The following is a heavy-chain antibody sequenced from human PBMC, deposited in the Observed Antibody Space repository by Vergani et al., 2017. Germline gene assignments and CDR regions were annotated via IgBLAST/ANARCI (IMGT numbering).Heavy chain of an antibody. CDR1: GYSFNNYA. CDR2: INPTTGNP. CDR3: ARAKRGRLAVGATDS. D-gene: IGHD6-19*01. V-gene: IGHV7-4-1*01. Sequence: VQSGDELKKPGASVKVSCKASGYSFNNYAIHWVRQAPGQGLEWMGWINPTTGNPTYARAFTGRFVFSLDTSISTAYLQIGSLKAEDTAVYFCARAKRGRLAVGATDSWGQGTLLTVSS. J-gene: IGHJ4*02.